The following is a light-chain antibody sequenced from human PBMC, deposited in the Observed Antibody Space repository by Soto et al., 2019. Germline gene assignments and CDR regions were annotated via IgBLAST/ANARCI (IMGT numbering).Light chain of an antibody. CDR3: QQYNNWPPLT. CDR1: HSVSGN. J-gene: IGKJ4*01. CDR2: GAS. Sequence: EIVMTQSPATLSVSPGERATLSCRASHSVSGNLAWYQQKPGQAPRLLIYGASTRATGIPARFSGSGSGTEFTLTISSLQSEDFAVYYCQQYNNWPPLTFGGGTKVEIQ. V-gene: IGKV3-15*01.